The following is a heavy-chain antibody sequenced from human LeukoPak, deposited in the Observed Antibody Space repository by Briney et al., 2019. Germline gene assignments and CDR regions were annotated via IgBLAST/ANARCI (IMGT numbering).Heavy chain of an antibody. V-gene: IGHV4-59*01. Sequence: PSETLSLTCTVSGGSISSYYWSWIRQPPGKGLEWIGYIYYSGSTNYNPSLKSRVTISVDTSKNQFSLKLSSVTAADTAVYYCARGSITMVRGVIAPYYMDVWGKGTTVTISS. CDR2: IYYSGST. CDR3: ARGSITMVRGVIAPYYMDV. D-gene: IGHD3-10*01. J-gene: IGHJ6*03. CDR1: GGSISSYY.